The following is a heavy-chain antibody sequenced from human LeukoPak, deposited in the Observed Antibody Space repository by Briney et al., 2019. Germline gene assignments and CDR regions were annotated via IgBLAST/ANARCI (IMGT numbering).Heavy chain of an antibody. J-gene: IGHJ3*02. V-gene: IGHV1-46*01. D-gene: IGHD2-2*01. CDR2: INPSVGTT. CDR3: ARVVVPGVRSNGFDI. Sequence: GASVKVSCKVSGYTLTELSMHWVRQAPGKGLEWMGIINPSVGTTGYAQKFQGRVTMTRDTSTSTIYMELSSLRSEDTAVYYCARVVVPGVRSNGFDIWGQGTMVTVSS. CDR1: GYTLTELS.